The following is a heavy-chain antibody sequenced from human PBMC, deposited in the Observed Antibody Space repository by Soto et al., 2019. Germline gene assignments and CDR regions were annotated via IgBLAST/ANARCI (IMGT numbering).Heavy chain of an antibody. CDR1: GGSISSGGYY. CDR2: IYYSGST. D-gene: IGHD5-18*01. CDR3: ARDRRGYSYGYYYYYGMDV. V-gene: IGHV4-31*03. Sequence: SETLSLTCTVSGGSISSGGYYWSWIRQHPGKGLEWIGYIYYSGSTYYNPSLKSRVTISVDTSKNQFSLKLSSVTAADTAVYYCARDRRGYSYGYYYYYGMDVWGQGTKVTVSS. J-gene: IGHJ6*02.